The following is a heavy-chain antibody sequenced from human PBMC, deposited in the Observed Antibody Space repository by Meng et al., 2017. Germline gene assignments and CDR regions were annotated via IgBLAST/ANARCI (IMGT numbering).Heavy chain of an antibody. Sequence: VQVGQAGAEVENPGDSVKVSCKASGYTFTSYDINWVRQATGQGLEWMGWMNPNSGNTGYAQKFQGRVTMTRNTSISTAYMELSSLRSEDTAVYYCARGPNRWTGFDYWGQGTLVTVSS. CDR2: MNPNSGNT. J-gene: IGHJ4*02. V-gene: IGHV1-8*01. CDR3: ARGPNRWTGFDY. CDR1: GYTFTSYD. D-gene: IGHD3/OR15-3a*01.